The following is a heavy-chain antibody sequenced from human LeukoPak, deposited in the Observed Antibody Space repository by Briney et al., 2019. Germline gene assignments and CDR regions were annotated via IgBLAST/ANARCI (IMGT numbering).Heavy chain of an antibody. CDR1: GFTFSGSA. CDR2: IRSKANSYAT. CDR3: TSQYYYDSSGYYYVCAFDI. Sequence: PGGSLRLSCAASGFTFSGSAMHWVRQASGKGLEWVGRIRSKANSYATAYAASVKGRFTISRDDSKNTAYLQMNSLKTEDTAVYYCTSQYYYDSSGYYYVCAFDIWGQGTMVTVSS. J-gene: IGHJ3*02. V-gene: IGHV3-73*01. D-gene: IGHD3-22*01.